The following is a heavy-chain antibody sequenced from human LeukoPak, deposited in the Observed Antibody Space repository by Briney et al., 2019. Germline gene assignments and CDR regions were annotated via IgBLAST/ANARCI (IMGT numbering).Heavy chain of an antibody. J-gene: IGHJ4*02. CDR1: GFTFSSYA. D-gene: IGHD3-22*01. Sequence: PGGSLRLSCAASGFTFSSYAMSWVRQAPGKGLEWVSAISGSGGSTYYADSVKGRFTISRDNSKNTLYLQMNSLRAEDTAVYYCAREGRMDYYDSRGYFDYWGQGTLVTVSS. CDR2: ISGSGGST. CDR3: AREGRMDYYDSRGYFDY. V-gene: IGHV3-23*01.